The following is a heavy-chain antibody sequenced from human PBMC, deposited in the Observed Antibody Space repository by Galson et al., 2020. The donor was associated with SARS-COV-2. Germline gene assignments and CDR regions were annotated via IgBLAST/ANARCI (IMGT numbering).Heavy chain of an antibody. D-gene: IGHD1-26*01. Sequence: PSETLSLTCAVSGGSVRGGAFSWSWFRQPPGKGQEWIGYIYDSANTYYNPSLKSRVSISVDRSKNQFSLNLSSVTAADTAVYYCARGQQTELLTPFDFWGQGTLVTVSS. CDR3: ARGQQTELLTPFDF. J-gene: IGHJ4*02. CDR2: IYDSANT. CDR1: GGSVRGGAFS. V-gene: IGHV4-30-2*01.